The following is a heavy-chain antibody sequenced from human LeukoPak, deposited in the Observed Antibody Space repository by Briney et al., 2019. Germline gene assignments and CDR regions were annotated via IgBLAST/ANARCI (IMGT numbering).Heavy chain of an antibody. CDR2: IRYDGSNK. CDR1: GFTFSSYG. J-gene: IGHJ4*02. D-gene: IGHD3-22*01. Sequence: GGSLRLSCAASGFTFSSYGMHWVRQAPGKGLEWVAFIRYDGSNKYYADSVKGRFTISRDNSKNTLYLQMNSLRAEDTAVYYCAKGGLEDYYDSSGYFVFDYWGQGTLVTVSS. V-gene: IGHV3-30*02. CDR3: AKGGLEDYYDSSGYFVFDY.